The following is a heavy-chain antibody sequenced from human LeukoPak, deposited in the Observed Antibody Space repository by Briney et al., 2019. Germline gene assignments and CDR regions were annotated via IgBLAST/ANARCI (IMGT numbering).Heavy chain of an antibody. Sequence: SETLSLTCTVSGDSISDSFWSWIRQPPGKGLECIGYIYYSGSTNYNPSLKSRVTISVDTSRNQFSLKLSSVTAADTAVYYCARSGGSSPRGYFDYWGQGTLVTVSS. D-gene: IGHD6-6*01. CDR3: ARSGGSSPRGYFDY. CDR2: IYYSGST. V-gene: IGHV4-59*01. CDR1: GDSISDSF. J-gene: IGHJ4*02.